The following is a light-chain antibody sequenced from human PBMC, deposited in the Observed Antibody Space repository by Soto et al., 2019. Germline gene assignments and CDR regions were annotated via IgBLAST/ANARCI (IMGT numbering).Light chain of an antibody. V-gene: IGKV3-20*01. Sequence: EIVLTQSPGTLSLSPGERATLSCRASRSVSSRYLAWYQQKPGQAPRLLIYGAASRATGSPDRFSGSGSGTDFTLTISRLEPEDFAVYHCHQYGYSPNTFGQGPKLEIK. CDR1: RSVSSRY. J-gene: IGKJ2*01. CDR2: GAA. CDR3: HQYGYSPNT.